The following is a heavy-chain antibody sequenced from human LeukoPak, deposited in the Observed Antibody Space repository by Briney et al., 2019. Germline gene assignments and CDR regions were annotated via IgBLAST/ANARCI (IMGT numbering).Heavy chain of an antibody. CDR2: IHTSGST. D-gene: IGHD6-19*01. CDR3: AREGSGWYSDY. V-gene: IGHV4-4*07. J-gene: IGHJ4*02. Sequence: KSSETLSLTCTVSGGSINNYYWSWIRQPAGKGLEWIGRIHTSGSTNYNPSLKSQVTMSVDTSKNQFSLKLSSVTAADTAVYYCAREGSGWYSDYWGQGTLVTVSS. CDR1: GGSINNYY.